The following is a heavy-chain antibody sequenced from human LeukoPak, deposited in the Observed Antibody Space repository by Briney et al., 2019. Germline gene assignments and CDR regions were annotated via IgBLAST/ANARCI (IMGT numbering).Heavy chain of an antibody. D-gene: IGHD3-3*01. J-gene: IGHJ4*02. V-gene: IGHV3-7*01. CDR1: GFTFSSYW. CDR3: ARRTDGYDFWSGYVGSGFDY. Sequence: PGGSLRLSCAASGFTFSSYWMSWVRRAPGKGLEWVANIKQDGSEKYYVDTVKGRFTISRDNAKNSLYLQMNSLRAEDTAVYYCARRTDGYDFWSGYVGSGFDYWGQGTLVTVSS. CDR2: IKQDGSEK.